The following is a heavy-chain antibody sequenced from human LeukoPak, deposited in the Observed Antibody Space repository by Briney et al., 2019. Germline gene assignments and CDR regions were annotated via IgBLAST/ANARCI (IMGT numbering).Heavy chain of an antibody. Sequence: ASVKVSCKASGGTFSSYAISWVRQAPGQGLEWMGIINPSGGGTSYAQKFQGRVTMTRDTSTSTVYMELSSLRSEDTAVYYCARVGDFWSGYYTAAGMDVWGQGTTVTVSS. CDR2: INPSGGGT. V-gene: IGHV1-46*01. J-gene: IGHJ6*02. D-gene: IGHD3-3*01. CDR1: GGTFSSYA. CDR3: ARVGDFWSGYYTAAGMDV.